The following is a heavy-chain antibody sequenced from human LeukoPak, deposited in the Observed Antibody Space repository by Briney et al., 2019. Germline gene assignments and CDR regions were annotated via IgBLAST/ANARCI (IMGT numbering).Heavy chain of an antibody. V-gene: IGHV3-9*01. J-gene: IGHJ4*02. CDR2: ISWNSGNI. CDR1: GFTFADYA. CDR3: AKGRGYNYGYIFGYFDY. Sequence: PGGSLRLSCAASGFTFADYAMHWVRHTPGKGPEWVSGISWNSGNIDYADSVKGRFTISRDNAKNSLYLQMNSLRAEDTALYYCAKGRGYNYGYIFGYFDYWGQGTLVTVSS. D-gene: IGHD5-18*01.